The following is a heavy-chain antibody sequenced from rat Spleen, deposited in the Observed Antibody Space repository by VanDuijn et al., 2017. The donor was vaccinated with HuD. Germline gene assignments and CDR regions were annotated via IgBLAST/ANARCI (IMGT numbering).Heavy chain of an antibody. CDR2: ITNSGGST. CDR3: TREDWSFDN. J-gene: IGHJ2*01. V-gene: IGHV5-25*01. CDR1: GFTFSNFD. Sequence: EVQLVESGGGLVQPGRSMKLSCAVSGFTFSNFDMAWVRQAPGKGLEWVASITNSGGSTYYPDSVKGRFTISRDNAKSTLYLQMNSLRSEDTATYYCTREDWSFDNWGQGVMVTVSS. D-gene: IGHD4-2*01.